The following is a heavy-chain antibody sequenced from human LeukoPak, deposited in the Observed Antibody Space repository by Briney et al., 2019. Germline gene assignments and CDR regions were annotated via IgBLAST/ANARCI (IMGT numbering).Heavy chain of an antibody. J-gene: IGHJ3*02. CDR2: INHSGST. CDR3: AREIYCSGGSCSLDAFDI. Sequence: SETLSLTCAVYGGSFSGYYWSWIRQPPGKRLEWIGEINHSGSTNYNPSLKSRVTISVDTSKNQFSLKLSSVTAADTAVYYCAREIYCSGGSCSLDAFDIWGQGTMVTVSS. V-gene: IGHV4-34*01. D-gene: IGHD2-15*01. CDR1: GGSFSGYY.